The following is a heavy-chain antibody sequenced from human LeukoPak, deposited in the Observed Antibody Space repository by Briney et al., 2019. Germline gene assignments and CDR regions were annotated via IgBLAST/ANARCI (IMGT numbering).Heavy chain of an antibody. CDR1: GYTFTSYD. CDR3: ARFLGGSYGMDV. V-gene: IGHV1-8*01. CDR2: MSPNSGDT. J-gene: IGHJ6*02. Sequence: ASVNASCKASGYTFTSYDFNWVRQATGQRPEWMGWMSPNSGDTGYAQKFQDRVTMTRNTSISTAYMELSSLRSDDTAVYYCARFLGGSYGMDVWGQGTTVTVSS. D-gene: IGHD1-26*01.